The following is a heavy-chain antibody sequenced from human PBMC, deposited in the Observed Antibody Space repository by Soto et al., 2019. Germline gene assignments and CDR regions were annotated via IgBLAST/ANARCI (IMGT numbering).Heavy chain of an antibody. J-gene: IGHJ6*02. D-gene: IGHD3-10*01. CDR2: IDPSDSYT. CDR1: GYSFTSYW. Sequence: GESLKISCKGSGYSFTSYWIGWVRQMPGKGLEWMGRIDPSDSYTNYSPSFQGHVTISADKSISTAYLQWSSLKASDTAMYYCARPGRDGYKWGYYYYYYGMDVWGQGTTVTVSS. V-gene: IGHV5-10-1*01. CDR3: ARPGRDGYKWGYYYYYYGMDV.